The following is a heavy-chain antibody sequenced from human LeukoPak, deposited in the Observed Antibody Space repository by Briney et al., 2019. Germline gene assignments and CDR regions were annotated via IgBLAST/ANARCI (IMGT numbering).Heavy chain of an antibody. Sequence: GESLKISCKGSGYSFSSYWIGWVRQMPGKGLEWMGIIYPGDSDTRYSPSFQGQVTISAVKSISTAFLQWSSLEASDTAIYYCARLPGLTSSFDYWGQGTLVTVSS. J-gene: IGHJ4*02. CDR1: GYSFSSYW. CDR3: ARLPGLTSSFDY. D-gene: IGHD1-20*01. CDR2: IYPGDSDT. V-gene: IGHV5-51*01.